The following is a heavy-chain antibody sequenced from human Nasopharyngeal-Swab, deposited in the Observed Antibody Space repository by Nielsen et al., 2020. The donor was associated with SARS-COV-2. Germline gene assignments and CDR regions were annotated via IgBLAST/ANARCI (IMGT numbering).Heavy chain of an antibody. Sequence: GSLRLSCTVSGGSFTSGSFYWAWIRQPPGKGLEWIGNHYDSGGTYKNLSLKSRVTMSVDTSKNQFFLKLHSVTAADTAVYYCARRSYYYDSSGYYSYYFDYWDQGTLVTVSS. V-gene: IGHV4-39*01. CDR1: GGSFTSGSFY. CDR2: HYDSGGT. CDR3: ARRSYYYDSSGYYSYYFDY. D-gene: IGHD3-22*01. J-gene: IGHJ4*02.